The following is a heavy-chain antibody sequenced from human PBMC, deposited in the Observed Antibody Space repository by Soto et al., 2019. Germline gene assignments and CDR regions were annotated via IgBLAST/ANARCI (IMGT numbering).Heavy chain of an antibody. D-gene: IGHD6-19*01. CDR1: GFTFSSYA. CDR2: ISYDGSNK. Sequence: GGSLRLSCAASGFTFSSYAMHWVRQAPGKGLEWVAVISYDGSNKYYADSVKGRFTISRGNSKNTLYLQMNSLRAEDTAVYYCARENSSGWYLQIYYYYYGMDVWGQGTTVTVSS. V-gene: IGHV3-30-3*01. J-gene: IGHJ6*02. CDR3: ARENSSGWYLQIYYYYYGMDV.